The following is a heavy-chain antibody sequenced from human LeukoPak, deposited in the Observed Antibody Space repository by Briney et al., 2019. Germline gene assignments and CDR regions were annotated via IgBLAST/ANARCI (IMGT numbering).Heavy chain of an antibody. CDR3: VRDKGDVTRSSSERFDY. Sequence: SETLSLTCTVSGGSISSYYGSWIRQPPGKGLEWIGYIYYSGTTNYNPSLKSRVAISVDTSKNQFSLKLSSVTAADTAVYYCVRDKGDVTRSSSERFDYWGQGTLVTVSS. V-gene: IGHV4-59*01. D-gene: IGHD4-17*01. CDR1: GGSISSYY. J-gene: IGHJ4*02. CDR2: IYYSGTT.